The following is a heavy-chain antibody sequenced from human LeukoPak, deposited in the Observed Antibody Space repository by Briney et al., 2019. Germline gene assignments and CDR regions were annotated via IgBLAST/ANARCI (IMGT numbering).Heavy chain of an antibody. CDR2: ISYDGSNK. CDR3: ARALLWFGELLGTDY. D-gene: IGHD3-10*01. CDR1: GFTFSSYA. J-gene: IGHJ4*02. V-gene: IGHV3-30*04. Sequence: GVSLRLSCAASGFTFSSYAMHWVRQAPGKGLEWVAVISYDGSNKYYADSVKGRFTISRDNSKNTLYLQMNSLRAEDTAVYYCARALLWFGELLGTDYWGQGTLVTVSS.